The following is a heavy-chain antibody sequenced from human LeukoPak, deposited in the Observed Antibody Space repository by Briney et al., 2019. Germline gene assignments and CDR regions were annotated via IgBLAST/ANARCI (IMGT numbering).Heavy chain of an antibody. CDR3: AKEFDP. V-gene: IGHV3-9*01. CDR1: GFKFDDYA. Sequence: GGSLRLSCGASGFKFDDYAMHWLRQAPGKGPEWVAGISWHSNTIDYADSVKGRFTISRDNAKNSLYLQMNSLRVEDTALYYCAKEFDPWGQGTLVTVSS. CDR2: ISWHSNTI. J-gene: IGHJ5*02.